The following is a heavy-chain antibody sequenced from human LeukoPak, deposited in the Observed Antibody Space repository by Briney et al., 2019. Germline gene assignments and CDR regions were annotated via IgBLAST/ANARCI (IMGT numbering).Heavy chain of an antibody. CDR2: ASTSNGNT. D-gene: IGHD3-10*01. Sequence: ASVKVSCKASGGTFSSYAISWVRQAPGQGLEWMGWASTSNGNTDYAQKLHDRVTMTTDTSTSTAYMELRSLRSDDTAVYYCARGIYMDVWGKGTTVTVSS. CDR3: ARGIYMDV. CDR1: GGTFSSYA. J-gene: IGHJ6*03. V-gene: IGHV1-18*01.